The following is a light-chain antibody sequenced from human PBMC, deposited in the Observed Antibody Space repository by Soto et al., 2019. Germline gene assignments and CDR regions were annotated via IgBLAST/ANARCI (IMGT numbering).Light chain of an antibody. J-gene: IGKJ1*01. CDR2: GAS. CDR1: QSVSSSY. V-gene: IGKV3-20*01. Sequence: DIVMTQSPATLSVSPVEMATLSCRASQSVSSSYLAWYQQKPGQAPRLLIYGASSRATGIPDRFSGSGSGTDFTLTISRLEPEDFAVYYCQQYGSSPWTFGQGPKVDIK. CDR3: QQYGSSPWT.